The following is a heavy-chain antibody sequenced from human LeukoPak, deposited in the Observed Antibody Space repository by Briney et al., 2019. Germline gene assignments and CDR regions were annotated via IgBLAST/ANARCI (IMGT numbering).Heavy chain of an antibody. CDR2: ISDSGGAT. V-gene: IGHV3-23*01. J-gene: IGHJ4*02. CDR3: AKRSCSGGSCNFDY. Sequence: GGSLRLSCAASGFTFSNYAMSWVRQAPGKGLEWVSAISDSGGATNCADSVKDRFTTSRDNSKKTLYLQMNSLRAEDTAIYYCAKRSCSGGSCNFDYWGQGTVVTVSS. CDR1: GFTFSNYA. D-gene: IGHD2-15*01.